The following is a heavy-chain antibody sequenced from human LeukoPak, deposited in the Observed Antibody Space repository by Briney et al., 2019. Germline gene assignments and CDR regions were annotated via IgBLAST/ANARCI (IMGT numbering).Heavy chain of an antibody. V-gene: IGHV3-53*05. J-gene: IGHJ2*01. Sequence: GGSLRLSCAASGFTVSSNYMSWVRQAPGKGLEWVSVIYSGGSTYYADSVKGRFTISRDNSKNTLYLQMNSLRAEDTAVYYCAKDGVAAAGYWYFDLWGRGTLVTVSS. CDR1: GFTVSSNY. D-gene: IGHD6-13*01. CDR3: AKDGVAAAGYWYFDL. CDR2: IYSGGST.